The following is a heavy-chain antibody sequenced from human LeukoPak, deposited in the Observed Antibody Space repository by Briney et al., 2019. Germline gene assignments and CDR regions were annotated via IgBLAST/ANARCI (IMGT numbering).Heavy chain of an antibody. J-gene: IGHJ4*02. Sequence: PGGSLRLSCAASGFTFSTYNMNWVRQAPGKGLEWVSSISGSSSYIYYADSVKGRFSISRDNAKNSLYLQMNSLRAEDTAVYYCARDFEGSSGLFDYWGQGTLVTVSS. CDR1: GFTFSTYN. CDR2: ISGSSSYI. D-gene: IGHD6-19*01. V-gene: IGHV3-21*01. CDR3: ARDFEGSSGLFDY.